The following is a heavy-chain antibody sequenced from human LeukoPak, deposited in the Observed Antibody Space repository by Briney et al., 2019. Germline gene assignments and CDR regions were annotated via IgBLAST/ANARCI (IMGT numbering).Heavy chain of an antibody. CDR3: ARGLDRSKTGY. V-gene: IGHV4-61*02. CDR2: IYTSGST. D-gene: IGHD3-22*01. Sequence: PSETLSLTCTVSGGSISSGSYYWSWIRQPAGKGLEWIGRIYTSGSTNYNPSLKSRVTISVDTSKNQFSLKLTSVTAADTAVYYCARGLDRSKTGYWGQGSLVTVSS. J-gene: IGHJ4*02. CDR1: GGSISSGSYY.